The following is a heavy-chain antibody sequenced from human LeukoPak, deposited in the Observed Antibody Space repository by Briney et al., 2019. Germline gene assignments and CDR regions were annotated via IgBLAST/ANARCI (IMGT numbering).Heavy chain of an antibody. D-gene: IGHD3-10*01. CDR2: ISYDGSSE. Sequence: GGSLRLSCTASGFTFNSYTMRWVRQTPGKGLEWVAVISYDGSSEYYADSVKGRFSISRDNSKNTLYVQMNSLTPEDTAVYYRARGLFLRGEPHYGMDIWGQGTTVTVSS. V-gene: IGHV3-30-3*01. J-gene: IGHJ6*02. CDR1: GFTFNSYT. CDR3: ARGLFLRGEPHYGMDI.